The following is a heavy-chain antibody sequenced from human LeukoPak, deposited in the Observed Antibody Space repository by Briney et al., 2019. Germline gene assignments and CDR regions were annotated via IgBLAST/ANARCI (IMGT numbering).Heavy chain of an antibody. V-gene: IGHV3-23*01. Sequence: PGGSLRLSCAASGFTFSSYAMSWVRQAPGKGLEWVSAISGSGGSTYYADSVKGRFTISRGSAENILYLQMNSLRGEDTAVYFCAKAGTVDGGSDYWGQGTLVTVSS. D-gene: IGHD1-1*01. CDR2: ISGSGGST. CDR1: GFTFSSYA. CDR3: AKAGTVDGGSDY. J-gene: IGHJ4*02.